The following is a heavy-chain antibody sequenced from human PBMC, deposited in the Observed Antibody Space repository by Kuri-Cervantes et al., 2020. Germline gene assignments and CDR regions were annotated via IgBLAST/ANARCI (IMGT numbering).Heavy chain of an antibody. J-gene: IGHJ6*03. CDR1: GLTFTSYY. D-gene: IGHD3-9*01. Sequence: GGSLRLSCAASGLTFTSYYMHWVRQAPGQGLEWMGIINPSGGSTSYAQKFQGRVTMTRDTSTSTVYMELSSLRSEDTAVYYCARDRPLTVLRYFDDPNYYMDVWGKGTTVTVSS. V-gene: IGHV1-46*01. CDR3: ARDRPLTVLRYFDDPNYYMDV. CDR2: INPSGGST.